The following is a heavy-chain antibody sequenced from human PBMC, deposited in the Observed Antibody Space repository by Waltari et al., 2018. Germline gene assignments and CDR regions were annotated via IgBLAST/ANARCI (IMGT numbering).Heavy chain of an antibody. CDR3: ARVVGLRFLEWLFRKGYFDY. V-gene: IGHV3-7*01. Sequence: EVQLVESGGGLVQPGGSLRLSCAAAGFTFNNYWMTWVRQDPGKGLEWVANINQDGSEKYYVDSVKGRFTISRDNAKNSLYLQMNSLRAEDTAVYYCARVVGLRFLEWLFRKGYFDYWGQGTLVTVSS. D-gene: IGHD3-3*01. CDR1: GFTFNNYW. J-gene: IGHJ4*02. CDR2: INQDGSEK.